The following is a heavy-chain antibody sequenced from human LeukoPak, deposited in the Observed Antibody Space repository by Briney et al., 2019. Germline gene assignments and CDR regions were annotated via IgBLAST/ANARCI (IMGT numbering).Heavy chain of an antibody. Sequence: ASVKVSCKASGYTFTSYYMHWVRQAPGQGLEWMGIINPSGGSTSYAQKFQGRVTMTRDTSTSTVYMELSSLRSEDTAVYYCARVSMVRGILHGSSFDYWGQGTLVTVSS. V-gene: IGHV1-46*01. CDR3: ARVSMVRGILHGSSFDY. CDR1: GYTFTSYY. J-gene: IGHJ4*02. CDR2: INPSGGST. D-gene: IGHD3-10*01.